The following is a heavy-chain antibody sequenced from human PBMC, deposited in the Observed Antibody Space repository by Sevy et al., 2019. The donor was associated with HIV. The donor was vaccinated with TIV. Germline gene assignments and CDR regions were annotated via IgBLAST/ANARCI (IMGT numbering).Heavy chain of an antibody. Sequence: GGSLRLSCAASGFAFSSYAMNWVRQAPGKGPEWVSAISGSGGSTNYADSVKGRFTISRDNSKNTLYLQMNSLRAEDTAVYYCARPVSGSTYYYGLDVWGQRTTVTVSS. CDR3: ARPVSGSTYYYGLDV. CDR1: GFAFSSYA. J-gene: IGHJ6*02. D-gene: IGHD3-10*01. CDR2: ISGSGGST. V-gene: IGHV3-23*01.